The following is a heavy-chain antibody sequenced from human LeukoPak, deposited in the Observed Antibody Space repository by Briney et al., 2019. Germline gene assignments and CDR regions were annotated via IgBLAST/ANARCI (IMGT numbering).Heavy chain of an antibody. V-gene: IGHV1-24*01. CDR3: ATGNWVGSGWSDAFDI. CDR2: LDPEDGET. Sequence: ASVKVSCKVSGDTLTEVTMHWVRQAPGKGLEWMGGLDPEDGETIYAQKFQGRVTMTEDRSSDTAYMELRSLRSEDTAVYYCATGNWVGSGWSDAFDIWGQGTMVTVSS. CDR1: GDTLTEVT. D-gene: IGHD6-19*01. J-gene: IGHJ3*02.